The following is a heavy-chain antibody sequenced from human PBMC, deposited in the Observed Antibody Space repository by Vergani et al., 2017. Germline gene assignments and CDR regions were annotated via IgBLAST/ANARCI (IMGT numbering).Heavy chain of an antibody. J-gene: IGHJ6*02. CDR3: ARDRVDIVATTTYYYYYYGMDV. V-gene: IGHV3-53*04. D-gene: IGHD5-12*01. CDR2: IYSGGST. CDR1: GFTVSSNY. Sequence: EVQLVESGGGLVQPGGSLRLSCAASGFTVSSNYMSWVRQAPGKGLEWVSVIYSGGSTYYADSVKGRFTISRHNSKNTLYLQMNSLRAEDTAVYYCARDRVDIVATTTYYYYYYGMDVWGQGTTSPSP.